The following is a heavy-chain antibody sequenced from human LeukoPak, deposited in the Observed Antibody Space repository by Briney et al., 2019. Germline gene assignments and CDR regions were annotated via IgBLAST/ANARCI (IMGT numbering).Heavy chain of an antibody. Sequence: GGSLRLSCAASGFRFSTYGMHWVRQAPGKGLEWVAFIYYDGRNKFYADSVKGRFTISRDNSKNTLYLQMNSLTPEDTALYYCAKDGARYGAGAYFFDYWGQGTLVTVSS. CDR2: IYYDGRNK. V-gene: IGHV3-30*02. D-gene: IGHD3-10*01. J-gene: IGHJ4*02. CDR3: AKDGARYGAGAYFFDY. CDR1: GFRFSTYG.